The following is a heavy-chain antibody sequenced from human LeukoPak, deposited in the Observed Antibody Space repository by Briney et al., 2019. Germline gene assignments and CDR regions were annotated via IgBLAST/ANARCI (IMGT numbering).Heavy chain of an antibody. CDR2: ISGSGGST. J-gene: IGHJ4*02. CDR1: GFTFSSYA. Sequence: PGGSLRLSCAASGFTFSSYAMSWVRQAPGKGLEWVSAISGSGGSTYYADSGKGRFTLSGENSKHTLYMQMNSLRDAATAVYYCAKQPLVGATFTFDYWGQGTLVTVSS. D-gene: IGHD1-26*01. V-gene: IGHV3-23*01. CDR3: AKQPLVGATFTFDY.